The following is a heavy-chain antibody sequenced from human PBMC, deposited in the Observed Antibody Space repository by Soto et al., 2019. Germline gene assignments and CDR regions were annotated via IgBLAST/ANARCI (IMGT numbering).Heavy chain of an antibody. Sequence: EVQLVESGGGLVEPGGSLRLSCAASGFIFSDHYMDWVRQAPGKGLEWTGRVRDKANGYTTEYAASVRGRFTVSRDDSKNSLDLQMNSLQIEDTAMYYCVRNLASGGTYYIDYWGQGTLVTVSS. D-gene: IGHD1-26*01. CDR3: VRNLASGGTYYIDY. CDR2: VRDKANGYTT. V-gene: IGHV3-72*01. CDR1: GFIFSDHY. J-gene: IGHJ4*02.